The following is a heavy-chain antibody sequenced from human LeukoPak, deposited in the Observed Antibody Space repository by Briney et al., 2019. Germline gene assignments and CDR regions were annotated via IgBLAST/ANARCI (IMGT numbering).Heavy chain of an antibody. V-gene: IGHV4-59*08. CDR2: IYYSGST. Sequence: SETLSLTCTVSGGSISSYYWSWIRQPPGKGLEWIGYIYYSGSTNYNPSLESRVTISVDTSKNQFSLKLSSVTAADTAVYYCARSSGIAVAATGVYYFDYWGQGTLVTVSS. CDR1: GGSISSYY. J-gene: IGHJ4*02. CDR3: ARSSGIAVAATGVYYFDY. D-gene: IGHD6-19*01.